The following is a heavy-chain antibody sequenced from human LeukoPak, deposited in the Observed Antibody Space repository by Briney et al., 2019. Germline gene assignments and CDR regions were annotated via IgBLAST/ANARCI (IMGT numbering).Heavy chain of an antibody. J-gene: IGHJ4*02. CDR2: ISRSGDNT. CDR1: GFTFSSYA. D-gene: IGHD3-10*02. V-gene: IGHV3-23*01. Sequence: GGSLRLSCAASGFTFSSYAMSWVRQAPGKGLEWVSVISRSGDNTYYADSVKGRFTISRDNSKNKLYLQMNSLRAEDTAVYYCAKGNTMYTAYYFDYWGQGTLVTVSS. CDR3: AKGNTMYTAYYFDY.